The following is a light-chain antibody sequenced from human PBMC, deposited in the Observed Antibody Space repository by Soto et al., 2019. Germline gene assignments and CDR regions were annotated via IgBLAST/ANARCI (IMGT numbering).Light chain of an antibody. V-gene: IGKV1-9*01. CDR2: SAS. CDR1: QGISSY. J-gene: IGKJ2*02. Sequence: DIQLTQSPSFLSASVGDRVTITCRASQGISSYLAWYQQKPGKAPKLLIYSASTLQSGVPSRFSGSGSGTEFTLTIISLQPEDFATYYCQQLDNYPRTFGQGTKLEIK. CDR3: QQLDNYPRT.